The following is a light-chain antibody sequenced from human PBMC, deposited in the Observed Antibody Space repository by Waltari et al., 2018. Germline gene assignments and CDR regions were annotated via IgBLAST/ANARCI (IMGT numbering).Light chain of an antibody. Sequence: ELVLTRSPRTLSLSPGERATLSCRASQTFSSSYLAWYQQKPGQAPRLLIYGASTRAAGCPVRFSGSGSGTDFTLNISRLEPEDFAVYYCQHYGTSPPLTFGGGTKVEIK. CDR3: QHYGTSPPLT. CDR2: GAS. J-gene: IGKJ4*01. CDR1: QTFSSSY. V-gene: IGKV3-20*01.